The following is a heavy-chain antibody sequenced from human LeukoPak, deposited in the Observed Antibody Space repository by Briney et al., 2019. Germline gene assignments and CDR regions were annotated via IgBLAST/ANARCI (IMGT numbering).Heavy chain of an antibody. CDR1: GYTFTSYD. J-gene: IGHJ5*02. CDR3: ARGRRWLSQLPRNWFDP. CDR2: MNPNSGNT. V-gene: IGHV1-8*01. D-gene: IGHD2-2*01. Sequence: ASVKVSCKASGYTFTSYDINWVRQATGQGLECMGWMNPNSGNTGYAQKFQGRFTMTRNASISTAYTALSSLRSEDTAVYYCARGRRWLSQLPRNWFDPWGQGTLVTVSS.